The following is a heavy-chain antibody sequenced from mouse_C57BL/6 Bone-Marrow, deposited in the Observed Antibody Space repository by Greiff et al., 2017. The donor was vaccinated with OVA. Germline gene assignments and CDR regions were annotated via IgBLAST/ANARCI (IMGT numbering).Heavy chain of an antibody. V-gene: IGHV1-87*01. CDR3: SEDSAVYYWAVDVYGSSYYYAMDY. Sequence: VKLQQSGPELARPWASVKISCQAFYTFSRRVHFAIRDTNYWMQWVKQRPGQGLEWIGAIYPGNGDPSYNQKFKGKATLTADKSSSTAYMQLSSLKSEDSAVYYWAVDVYGSSYYYAMDYWGQGTSVTVSA. D-gene: IGHD1-1*01. J-gene: IGHJ4*01. CDR2: GQGLEWIG. CDR1: YTFSRRVH.